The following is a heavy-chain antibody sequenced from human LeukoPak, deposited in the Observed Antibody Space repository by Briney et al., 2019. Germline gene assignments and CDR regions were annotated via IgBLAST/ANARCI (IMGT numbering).Heavy chain of an antibody. D-gene: IGHD4-17*01. CDR1: GYTFTSYG. CDR3: ARGPAYGDYGDAFDI. V-gene: IGHV1-18*01. J-gene: IGHJ3*02. Sequence: GASVKVSCKASGYTFTSYGISWVRQAPGQGLEWMGWISAYNGNTNYAQKLQGRVTMTTDTSTSTAYMELRSLRSEDTAVYYCARGPAYGDYGDAFDIWGQGTMVTVSS. CDR2: ISAYNGNT.